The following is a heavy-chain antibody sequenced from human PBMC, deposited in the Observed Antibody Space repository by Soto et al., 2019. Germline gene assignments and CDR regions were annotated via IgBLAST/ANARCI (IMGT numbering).Heavy chain of an antibody. CDR2: IFYSGTT. CDR1: GDSISSADYY. J-gene: IGHJ6*02. D-gene: IGHD1-1*01. Sequence: SETLSLTCTVSGDSISSADYYWSWIRQTPGKGLEWIGHIFYSGTTYYNPSLKSRLTISVDTSKNHFSLRLTSVTAADTAVYYCARDLWVEPELYYYGMDVWGQGTTVTVSS. CDR3: ARDLWVEPELYYYGMDV. V-gene: IGHV4-30-4*01.